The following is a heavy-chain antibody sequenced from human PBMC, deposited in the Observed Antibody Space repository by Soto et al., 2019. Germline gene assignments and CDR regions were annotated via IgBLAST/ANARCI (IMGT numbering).Heavy chain of an antibody. D-gene: IGHD4-17*01. CDR2: ISAYNGNT. V-gene: IGHV1-18*01. Sequence: VASVKVSCKASGYTFTSYGISWVRQAPGQGLEWMGWISAYNGNTNYAQKLQGRVTMTTDTSTSTAYMELRSLRSDDTAVYYCARDGSEADYGDYEDAFDIWGQGTMVTVSS. CDR3: ARDGSEADYGDYEDAFDI. J-gene: IGHJ3*02. CDR1: GYTFTSYG.